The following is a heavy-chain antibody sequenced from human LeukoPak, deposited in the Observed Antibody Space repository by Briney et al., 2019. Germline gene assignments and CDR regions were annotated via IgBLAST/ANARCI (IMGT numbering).Heavy chain of an antibody. CDR3: AKDYYDSSGYHNGLFDY. Sequence: PGGSLRLSCAASGFTFSSYGMHWVRQAPGKGLEWVVVISYDGSNKYYADSVKGLFTISRDNSKNTLYLQMNSLRAEDTAVYYCAKDYYDSSGYHNGLFDYWGQGTLVTVSS. J-gene: IGHJ4*02. CDR2: ISYDGSNK. D-gene: IGHD3-22*01. V-gene: IGHV3-30*18. CDR1: GFTFSSYG.